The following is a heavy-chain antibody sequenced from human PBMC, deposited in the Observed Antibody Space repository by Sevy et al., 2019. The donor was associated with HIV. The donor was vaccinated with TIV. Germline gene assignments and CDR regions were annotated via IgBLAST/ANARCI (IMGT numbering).Heavy chain of an antibody. CDR2: ISSSSSTI. CDR1: GFTFSSYS. J-gene: IGHJ4*02. D-gene: IGHD3-22*01. Sequence: GGSLRLSCAASGFTFSSYSMNWVRQAPGKGLEWVSYISSSSSTIYYADSVKGRFTISRDNAKNSLYLQMNSLSDEDTAVYYCASSITMIVVGPLFFWGQGTLVTVSS. V-gene: IGHV3-48*02. CDR3: ASSITMIVVGPLFF.